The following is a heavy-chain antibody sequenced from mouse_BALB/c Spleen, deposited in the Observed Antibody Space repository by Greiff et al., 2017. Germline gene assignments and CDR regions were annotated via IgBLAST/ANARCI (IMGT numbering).Heavy chain of an antibody. CDR2: INPNNGGT. J-gene: IGHJ3*01. D-gene: IGHD2-2*01. Sequence: EVQLQQSGPELVKPGASVKIPCKASGYTFTDYNMDWVKQSHGKSLEWIGDINPNNGGTIYNQKFKGKATLTVDKSSSTAYMELRSLTSEDTAVYYCARPIYYGYDGRAWFAYWGQGTLVTVSA. CDR3: ARPIYYGYDGRAWFAY. V-gene: IGHV1-18*01. CDR1: GYTFTDYN.